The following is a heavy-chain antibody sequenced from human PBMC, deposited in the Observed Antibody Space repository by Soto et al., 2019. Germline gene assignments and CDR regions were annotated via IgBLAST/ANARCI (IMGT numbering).Heavy chain of an antibody. CDR1: GRSISSGGYS. D-gene: IGHD2-15*01. V-gene: IGHV4-30-2*01. Sequence: SEPMFLTVAVSGRSISSGGYSWSWIRQTPGKGLEWIGYIYHSGSTYYNPSLKSRVTISVDRSKNQFYLKLSSVTAADTAVYYCARGGRFSCYQKSSYGRCGRGQ. CDR3: ARGGRFSCYQKSSYGRCG. J-gene: IGHJ3*01. CDR2: IYHSGST.